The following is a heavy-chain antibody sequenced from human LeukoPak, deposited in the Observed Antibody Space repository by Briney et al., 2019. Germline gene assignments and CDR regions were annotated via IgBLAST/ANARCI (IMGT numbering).Heavy chain of an antibody. V-gene: IGHV1-18*01. D-gene: IGHD3-10*01. CDR1: GYTFTSYG. Sequence: ASVKVSCKASGYTFTSYGISWVRQAPGQGLEWMGWISAYNGNTNYAQKLQGRVTMTTDTSTSTAYMELRSLRSDDTAVYYCARERDYCGSGSYSYWGQGTLVTVSS. CDR3: ARERDYCGSGSYSY. CDR2: ISAYNGNT. J-gene: IGHJ4*02.